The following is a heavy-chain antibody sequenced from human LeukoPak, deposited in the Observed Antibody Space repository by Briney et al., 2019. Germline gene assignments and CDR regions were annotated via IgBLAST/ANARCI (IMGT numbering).Heavy chain of an antibody. J-gene: IGHJ4*02. CDR1: GFTVSSNY. CDR3: ARVALIVVVPAAMDY. D-gene: IGHD2-2*01. V-gene: IGHV3-66*01. Sequence: GGSLRLSCAASGFTVSSNYMSWVRQAPGKGLEWVSVIYSGGSTYYADSVKGRFTISRDNSKNTLYLQMNSLRAEDTAVYYCARVALIVVVPAAMDYWGQGTLVTVSS. CDR2: IYSGGST.